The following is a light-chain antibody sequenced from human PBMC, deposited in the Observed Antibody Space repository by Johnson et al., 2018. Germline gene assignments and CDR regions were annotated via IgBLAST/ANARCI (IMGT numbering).Light chain of an antibody. CDR2: ENN. V-gene: IGLV1-51*02. CDR1: SSNIGNNY. J-gene: IGLJ1*01. Sequence: QPVLTQPPSVSAAPGQKVTISCSGSSSNIGNNYVSWYQQLPGTAPKLLIYENNKRPSGIPDRFSGSTSGTSTTLGITGLQTGDEADYCCATWASSLTTYVFGTGTKFTVL. CDR3: ATWASSLTTYV.